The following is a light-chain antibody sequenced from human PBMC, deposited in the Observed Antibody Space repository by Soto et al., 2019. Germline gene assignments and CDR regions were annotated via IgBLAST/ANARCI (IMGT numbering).Light chain of an antibody. CDR1: RSDVGAYNY. J-gene: IGLJ1*01. Sequence: QSVLAQPASVSGSPGQSITTSCTGTRSDVGAYNYVSWYQQHPGKAPKLMISEVTNRPSGVSDRSSGSKSGNTASLTISGLQAGDEADYYCSSFTSRFTFVFGTGTKVTVL. CDR2: EVT. CDR3: SSFTSRFTFV. V-gene: IGLV2-14*01.